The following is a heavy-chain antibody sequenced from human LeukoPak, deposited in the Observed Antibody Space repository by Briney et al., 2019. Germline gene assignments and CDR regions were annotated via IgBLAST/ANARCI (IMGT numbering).Heavy chain of an antibody. J-gene: IGHJ5*02. CDR3: ARRGPLGAAGMWFDP. Sequence: PSETLSLTCSISDDSINNDRYFWAWIRQPPGKGLEWIASINYSGRTYYNPSLNSRLIISVDTAKRQFSLKLTSVTAADTAVYYCARRGPLGAAGMWFDPWGQGTLVTVSS. CDR2: INYSGRT. D-gene: IGHD6-13*01. CDR1: DDSINNDRYF. V-gene: IGHV4-39*07.